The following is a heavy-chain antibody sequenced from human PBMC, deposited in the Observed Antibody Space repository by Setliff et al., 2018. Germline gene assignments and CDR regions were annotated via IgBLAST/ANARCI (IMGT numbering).Heavy chain of an antibody. V-gene: IGHV4-59*01. D-gene: IGHD3-16*01. CDR3: ARLRGAFDY. J-gene: IGHJ4*02. CDR2: IYYSWST. CDR1: GGSISSYY. Sequence: PSETLSLTCTVSGGSISSYYWSWIRQPPVKRLEWIGYIYYSWSTNYNPSLESRVTISVDTSKNQFSLRLNSATAADTAVYYCARLRGAFDYWGQGTLVTVSS.